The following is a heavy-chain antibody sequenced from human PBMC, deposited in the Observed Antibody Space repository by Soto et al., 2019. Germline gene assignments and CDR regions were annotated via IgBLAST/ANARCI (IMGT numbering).Heavy chain of an antibody. CDR1: GGSISSYY. J-gene: IGHJ5*02. V-gene: IGHV4-59*01. CDR2: IYYSGST. CDR3: AREGALKPFSS. Sequence: PSETLSLTCTVSGGSISSYYWSWIRQPPGKGLEWIGNIYYSGSTNYNPSLKSRVTISVDTSKNQFSLKLSSVTAADTAVYYCAREGALKPFSSWGQGALVTVSS.